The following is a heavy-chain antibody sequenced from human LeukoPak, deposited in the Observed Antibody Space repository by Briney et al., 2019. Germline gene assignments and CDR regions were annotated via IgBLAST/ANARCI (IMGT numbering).Heavy chain of an antibody. D-gene: IGHD1-1*01. V-gene: IGHV3-23*01. CDR3: AKAGSRQLEDY. CDR1: GFAFSDYA. J-gene: IGHJ4*02. Sequence: PGGSLRLSCAASGFAFSDYAMSWVRQAPGKGLEWVSAVSASGASTYYADSVEGRFSISRENSKRTLFLQTNSLRVEDTAIYYCAKAGSRQLEDYWGQGTLVTISS. CDR2: VSASGAST.